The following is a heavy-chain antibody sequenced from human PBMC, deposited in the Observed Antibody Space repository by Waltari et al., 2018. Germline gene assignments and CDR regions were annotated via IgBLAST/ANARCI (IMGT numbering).Heavy chain of an antibody. J-gene: IGHJ2*01. CDR3: ARGRGRVVVVPATDWYFDL. V-gene: IGHV4-4*07. D-gene: IGHD2-2*01. Sequence: QVQLQESGPGLVKPSETLSLTCTVSGGSISSYYWSWIRQPAGKGLEWIGRIYTSGSTNYTPSLKSRVTMSVDTSKNQFSLKLSSVTAADTAVYYCARGRGRVVVVPATDWYFDLWGRGTLVTVSS. CDR2: IYTSGST. CDR1: GGSISSYY.